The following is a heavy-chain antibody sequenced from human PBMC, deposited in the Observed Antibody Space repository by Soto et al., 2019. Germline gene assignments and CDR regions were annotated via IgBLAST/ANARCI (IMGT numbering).Heavy chain of an antibody. CDR2: ISAYNGNT. J-gene: IGHJ6*02. CDR3: ARDSGYYDSSGYGYYYYGMDV. V-gene: IGHV1-18*01. D-gene: IGHD3-22*01. Sequence: GASVKVSCKASGYTFTSYGISRVRQAPGQGLEWMGWISAYNGNTNYAQKLQGRVTMTTDTSTSTAYMELRSLRSDDTAVYYCARDSGYYDSSGYGYYYYGMDVWGQGTTVTVSS. CDR1: GYTFTSYG.